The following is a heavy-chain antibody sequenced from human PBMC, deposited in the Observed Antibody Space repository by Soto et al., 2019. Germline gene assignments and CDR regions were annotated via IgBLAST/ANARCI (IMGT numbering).Heavy chain of an antibody. CDR2: IKQDGSEK. J-gene: IGHJ6*03. CDR3: ARDSHIVVVKLEYYYMDV. D-gene: IGHD2-21*01. Sequence: GGSLRLSCAASGFTFSSYWMSWVRQAPGKGLEWVANIKQDGSEKYYVDSVKGRFTISRDNAKNSLYLQMNSLRAEDTAVYYCARDSHIVVVKLEYYYMDVWGKGTTVTVSS. V-gene: IGHV3-7*01. CDR1: GFTFSSYW.